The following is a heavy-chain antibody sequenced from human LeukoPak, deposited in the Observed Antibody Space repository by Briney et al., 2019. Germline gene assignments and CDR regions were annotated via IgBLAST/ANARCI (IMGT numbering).Heavy chain of an antibody. J-gene: IGHJ6*03. CDR1: GYAFTSYG. CDR3: ARGGIAAAGPILTRYYYMDV. V-gene: IGHV1-18*01. CDR2: ISAYNGNT. Sequence: ASVKVSCKASGYAFTSYGISWVRQAPGQGLEWMGWISAYNGNTNYAQKLQGRVTMTTDTSTSTAYMELRSLRSDDTAVYYCARGGIAAAGPILTRYYYMDVWGKGTTVTVSS. D-gene: IGHD6-13*01.